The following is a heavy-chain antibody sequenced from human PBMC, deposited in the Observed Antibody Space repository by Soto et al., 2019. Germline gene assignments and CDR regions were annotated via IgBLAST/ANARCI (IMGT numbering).Heavy chain of an antibody. V-gene: IGHV1-3*01. CDR2: INAGNGNT. CDR1: GYTFTSYA. D-gene: IGHD4-17*01. Sequence: ASVKVSCKASGYTFTSYAMHWVRQAPGQRLEWMGWINAGNGNTKYSQKFQGRVTITRDTSASTAYMELSSLRSEDTAVYYCARSTAVTHYYYYYYMDVWGKGTTVTVSS. J-gene: IGHJ6*03. CDR3: ARSTAVTHYYYYYYMDV.